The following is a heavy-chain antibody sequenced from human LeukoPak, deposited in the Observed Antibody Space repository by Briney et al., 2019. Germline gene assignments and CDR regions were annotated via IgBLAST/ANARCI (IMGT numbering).Heavy chain of an antibody. D-gene: IGHD6-13*01. CDR2: ISSSGSTI. Sequence: GGSLRLSCAASGFTFSDYYMSWIRQAPGQGLEWVSYISSSGSTIYYADSVKGRFTISRDNAKNSLYLQMNSLRAEDTAVYYCARGVAAARDYYYYYGMDVWGQGTTVTVSS. CDR3: ARGVAAARDYYYYYGMDV. V-gene: IGHV3-11*01. CDR1: GFTFSDYY. J-gene: IGHJ6*02.